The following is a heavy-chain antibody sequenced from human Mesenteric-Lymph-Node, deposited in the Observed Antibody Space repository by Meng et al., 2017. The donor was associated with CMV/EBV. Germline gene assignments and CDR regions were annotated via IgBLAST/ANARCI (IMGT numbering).Heavy chain of an antibody. CDR2: IYSGGSSS. Sequence: RSCGASGFNFSRYAMSWVRQAPGKGLEWVSVIYSGGSSSYSPNSVKGRFTSSRDNSKNTLYLQMNSLRAEDTAIYYCAKYYSNHFEYWGQGTLVTVSS. CDR1: GFNFSRYA. D-gene: IGHD4-11*01. J-gene: IGHJ4*02. V-gene: IGHV3-23*03. CDR3: AKYYSNHFEY.